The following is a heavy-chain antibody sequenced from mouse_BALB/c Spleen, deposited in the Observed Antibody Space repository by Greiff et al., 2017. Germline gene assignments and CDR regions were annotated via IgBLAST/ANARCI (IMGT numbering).Heavy chain of an antibody. CDR1: GFSLTGYG. CDR3: ARDYYYGSRPMDY. CDR2: IWGDGST. J-gene: IGHJ4*01. Sequence: VQLVESGPGLVAPSQSLSITCTVSGFSLTGYGVHWVRQPPGKGLEWLGMIWGDGSTDYNSALISRLSISKDNSKSQVFLKMNSLQTDDTARYYCARDYYYGSRPMDYWGQGTSVTVSS. V-gene: IGHV2-6-7*01. D-gene: IGHD1-1*01.